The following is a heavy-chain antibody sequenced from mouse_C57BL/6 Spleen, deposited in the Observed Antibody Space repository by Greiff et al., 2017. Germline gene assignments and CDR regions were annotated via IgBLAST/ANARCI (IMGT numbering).Heavy chain of an antibody. CDR3: ARGGIYYDYDGGPWFAY. V-gene: IGHV1-39*01. CDR1: GYSFTDYN. D-gene: IGHD2-4*01. CDR2: INPNYGTT. Sequence: VQLQQSGPELVKPGASVKISCKASGYSFTDYNMNWVKQSNGKSLEWIGVINPNYGTTSYNQKFKGKATLTVDQSSSTAYMQLNSLTSEDSAVYYCARGGIYYDYDGGPWFAYWGQGTLVTVSA. J-gene: IGHJ3*01.